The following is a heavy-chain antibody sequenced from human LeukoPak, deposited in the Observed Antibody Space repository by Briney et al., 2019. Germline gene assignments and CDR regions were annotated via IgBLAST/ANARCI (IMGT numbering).Heavy chain of an antibody. CDR3: ARGGESTEDYDFWSGYPLIDY. CDR2: ISSSSSYI. J-gene: IGHJ4*02. D-gene: IGHD3-3*01. CDR1: GFTFSSYS. V-gene: IGHV3-21*01. Sequence: GGSLRLSCAASGFTFSSYSMNWVRQAPGKGLEWVSSISSSSSYIYYADSVKGRFTISRDNAKNSLYLQMNSLRAEDTAVYYCARGGESTEDYDFWSGYPLIDYWGQGTLVTVSS.